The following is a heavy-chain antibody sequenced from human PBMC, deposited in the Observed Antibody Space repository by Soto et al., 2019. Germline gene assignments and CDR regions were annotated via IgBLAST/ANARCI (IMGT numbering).Heavy chain of an antibody. V-gene: IGHV1-24*01. Sequence: QVHLVQSGADVKKPGASVKVSCKLSGYTLTKVSMHWVRQTPGKGLEWLGGFDPENGETIYTQKFQGRVTMTEDTSTDTAYMELRSLRSEDTAMYYCAIGPTRASTGLIDHWGQGTLVTVSS. CDR1: GYTLTKVS. D-gene: IGHD2-8*02. CDR3: AIGPTRASTGLIDH. J-gene: IGHJ4*02. CDR2: FDPENGET.